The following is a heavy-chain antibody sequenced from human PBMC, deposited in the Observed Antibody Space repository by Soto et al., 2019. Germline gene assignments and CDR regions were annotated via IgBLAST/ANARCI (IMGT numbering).Heavy chain of an antibody. Sequence: EVQMVESGGGLVQSGGSLRLSCAASGFIFNNYWMHWVRQVPGKGLMWVSRIQSDGSSIDYADSVKGRFTISRDNAKNTVYLQMNSLRVEDTAVYYCARRGGIDHWGQGTLVTVSS. J-gene: IGHJ4*02. CDR2: IQSDGSSI. V-gene: IGHV3-74*01. CDR3: ARRGGIDH. CDR1: GFIFNNYW.